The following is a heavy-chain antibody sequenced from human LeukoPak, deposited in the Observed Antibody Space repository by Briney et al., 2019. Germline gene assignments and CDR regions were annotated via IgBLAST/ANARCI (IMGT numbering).Heavy chain of an antibody. CDR2: INPDSGGT. Sequence: ASVKVSCKASGYTFTGYHMHWVRQAPGQGLEWMGWINPDSGGTDYAQKFQGRVTMTRDTSISTAYTELSRLRSDDTAMYYCARTGGGWDYYYYYMDVWGKGTTVTISS. CDR3: ARTGGGWDYYYYYMDV. CDR1: GYTFTGYH. V-gene: IGHV1-2*02. D-gene: IGHD6-19*01. J-gene: IGHJ6*03.